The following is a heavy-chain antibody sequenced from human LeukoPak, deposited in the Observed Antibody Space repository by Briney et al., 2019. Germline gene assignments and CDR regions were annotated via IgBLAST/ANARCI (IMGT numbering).Heavy chain of an antibody. D-gene: IGHD2-2*02. J-gene: IGHJ4*02. CDR3: AGGDIVVVPAAIRSDY. Sequence: PGGSLRLSCAASGFTFSSYWMSWVRQAPGKGLEWVANIKQDGSEKYYVDSVKGRFTISRDNAKNSLYLQMNSLRAEDTAVYYCAGGDIVVVPAAIRSDYWGQGTLVAVSS. CDR1: GFTFSSYW. CDR2: IKQDGSEK. V-gene: IGHV3-7*01.